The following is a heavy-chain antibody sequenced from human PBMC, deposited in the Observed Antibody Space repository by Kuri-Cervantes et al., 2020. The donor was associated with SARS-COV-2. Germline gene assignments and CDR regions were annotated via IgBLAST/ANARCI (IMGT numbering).Heavy chain of an antibody. Sequence: ETLSPTCTVSCGSISSHSWSWIRKPPGKGLEWIGYNYNSGSTNYNPSLKSRVTISVDTSSKQFSLHLGSVTAADTAVYYCARAYGFFRYIYYMDVWGRGTTVTVSS. CDR1: CGSISSHS. CDR2: NYNSGST. CDR3: ARAYGFFRYIYYMDV. V-gene: IGHV4-59*11. J-gene: IGHJ6*03. D-gene: IGHD4-17*01.